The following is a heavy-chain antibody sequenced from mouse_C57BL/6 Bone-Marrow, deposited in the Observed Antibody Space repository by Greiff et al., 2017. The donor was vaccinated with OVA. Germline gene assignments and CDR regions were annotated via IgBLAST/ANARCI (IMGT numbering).Heavy chain of an antibody. J-gene: IGHJ3*01. V-gene: IGHV1-43*01. Sequence: EVQRVEPGPELVKPGASVKISCKASGYSFTGYYMHWVKQSSEKSLEWIGEINPTTGGTSYNQKFKGTATLTVDKSSSTAYMQLKSLTSEDSADYYGARRGYGGSRQDWFAYWGQGTLVTVSA. CDR3: ARRGYGGSRQDWFAY. CDR1: GYSFTGYY. D-gene: IGHD1-1*02. CDR2: INPTTGGT.